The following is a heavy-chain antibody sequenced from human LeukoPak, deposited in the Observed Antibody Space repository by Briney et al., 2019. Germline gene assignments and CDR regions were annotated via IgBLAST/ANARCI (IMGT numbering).Heavy chain of an antibody. CDR1: GFTFSSYA. V-gene: IGHV3-23*01. J-gene: IGHJ6*02. CDR3: AIRGIAAAESNGMDV. Sequence: PGGSLRLSCAASGFTFSSYAMSWVRQAPGKGLEWVSAISGSGGSTYYADSVKGRFTISRDNSKNTLYLQMNSLRAEDTAVYYCAIRGIAAAESNGMDVRGQGTTVTVSS. CDR2: ISGSGGST. D-gene: IGHD6-13*01.